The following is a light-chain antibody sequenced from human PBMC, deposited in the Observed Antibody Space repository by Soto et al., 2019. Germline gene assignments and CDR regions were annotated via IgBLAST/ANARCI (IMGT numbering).Light chain of an antibody. CDR3: QTWGTGIHVV. CDR1: SGHSSYA. J-gene: IGLJ2*01. V-gene: IGLV4-69*01. Sequence: QSVLTQSPSASASLGASVKLTCTLSSGHSSYAIAWHQQQAEKGPRLLMKLDSDGSHTKGDGIPDRFSGSSSGAERYLTISSLQSEDEADYYCQTWGTGIHVVFGGGTKVTVL. CDR2: LDSDGSH.